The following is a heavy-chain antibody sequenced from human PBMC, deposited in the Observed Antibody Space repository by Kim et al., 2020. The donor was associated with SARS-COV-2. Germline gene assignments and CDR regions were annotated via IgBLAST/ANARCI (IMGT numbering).Heavy chain of an antibody. V-gene: IGHV3-73*01. Sequence: AYAASVKGRFTISRDDSKNTAYLQMNSLKTEDTAVYYCAYSSSWYNWFDPWGQGTLVTVSS. J-gene: IGHJ5*02. CDR3: AYSSSWYNWFDP. D-gene: IGHD6-13*01.